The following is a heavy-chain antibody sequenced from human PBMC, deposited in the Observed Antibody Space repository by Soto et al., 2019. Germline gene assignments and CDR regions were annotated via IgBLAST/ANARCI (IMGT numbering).Heavy chain of an antibody. V-gene: IGHV1-2*02. CDR1: GYPFSDNQ. Sequence: AASVKVSCKASGYPFSDNQIHWLRRAPGQGLEWMGRINPKSDDTNYAQKFQGRVTMTRDTSIDTAYLELTGLTSDDTATYYCARKNYLAYIRCGLDPWGQGTLVTVSS. D-gene: IGHD1-7*01. J-gene: IGHJ5*02. CDR3: ARKNYLAYIRCGLDP. CDR2: INPKSDDT.